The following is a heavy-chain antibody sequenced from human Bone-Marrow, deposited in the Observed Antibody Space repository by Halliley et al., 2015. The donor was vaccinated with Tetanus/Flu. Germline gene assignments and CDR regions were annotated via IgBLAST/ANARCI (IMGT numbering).Heavy chain of an antibody. Sequence: WVSRINPDGSITSYADSVKGRFTIPRDNAKNTLYLQRNSLRADDTTVYYCARVGNGAWFFDLWGRGTLVTVSS. D-gene: IGHD1-26*01. J-gene: IGHJ2*01. CDR3: ARVGNGAWFFDL. CDR2: INPDGSIT. V-gene: IGHV3-74*01.